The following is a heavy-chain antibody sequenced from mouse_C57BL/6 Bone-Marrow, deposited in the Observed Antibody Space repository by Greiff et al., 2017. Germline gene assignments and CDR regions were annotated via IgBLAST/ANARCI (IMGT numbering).Heavy chain of an antibody. CDR3: ASDYGEAVDY. V-gene: IGHV1-42*01. J-gene: IGHJ4*01. Sequence: VQLQQSGPELVKPGASVKISCKASGYSFTGYYMNWVKQSPEKSLEWIGEINPSTGGTTYNQKFKAKATLTVDKSSSTAYMQLKSLTSEDSAVYYCASDYGEAVDYWGQGTSVTVSS. CDR2: INPSTGGT. D-gene: IGHD1-2*01. CDR1: GYSFTGYY.